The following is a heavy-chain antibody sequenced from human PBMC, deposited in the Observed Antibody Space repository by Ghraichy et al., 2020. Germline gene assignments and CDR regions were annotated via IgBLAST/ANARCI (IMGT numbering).Heavy chain of an antibody. V-gene: IGHV4-39*01. CDR2: IYYSGST. Sequence: SETLSLTCTVSGGSISSSSYYWGWIRQPPGKGLEWIGSIYYSGSTYYNPSLKSRVTISVDTSKNQFSLKLSSVTAADTAVYYCAWMAADNFDYWGQGTLVTVSS. CDR3: AWMAADNFDY. D-gene: IGHD5-24*01. CDR1: GGSISSSSYY. J-gene: IGHJ4*02.